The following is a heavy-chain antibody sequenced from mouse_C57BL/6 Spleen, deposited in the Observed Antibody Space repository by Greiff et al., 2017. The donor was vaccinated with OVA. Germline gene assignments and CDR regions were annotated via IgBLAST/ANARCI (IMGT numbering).Heavy chain of an antibody. CDR3: ARRGLLLRYFDV. CDR2: IDPSDSYT. D-gene: IGHD1-1*01. CDR1: GYTFTSYW. V-gene: IGHV1-69*01. Sequence: VQLQQPGAELVMPGASVKLSCKASGYTFTSYWMHWVKQRPGQGLEWIGEIDPSDSYTNYNQKFKGKSTLTVDKSSSTAYMQLSSLTSEDSAVYYWARRGLLLRYFDVWGTGTTVTVSS. J-gene: IGHJ1*03.